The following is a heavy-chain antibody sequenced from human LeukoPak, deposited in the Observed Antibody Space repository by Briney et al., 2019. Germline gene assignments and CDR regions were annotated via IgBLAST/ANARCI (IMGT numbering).Heavy chain of an antibody. D-gene: IGHD6-13*01. J-gene: IGHJ5*02. CDR3: ARGKLRRAAAGTAWFDP. CDR2: MNPNSGNT. V-gene: IGHV1-8*03. Sequence: ASVKVSCKASGYTFTSYDINWVRQATGQGPEWMGWMNPNSGNTGYAQKFQGRVTITRNTSISTAYMELSSLRSEDTAVYYCARGKLRRAAAGTAWFDPWGQGTLVTVSS. CDR1: GYTFTSYD.